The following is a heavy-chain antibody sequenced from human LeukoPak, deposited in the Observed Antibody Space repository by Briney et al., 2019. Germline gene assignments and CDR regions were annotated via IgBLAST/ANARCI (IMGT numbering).Heavy chain of an antibody. J-gene: IGHJ5*02. Sequence: GGSLRLSCAASGFTFSNNWMHWVRQAPGKGLAWVSLIYSDGVTQYADSVKGRFTISRDNSKNTLYLQMNSLRDEDTAVYFCARDRAEGKTWVEFDPWGQGTLVTVSS. CDR3: ARDRAEGKTWVEFDP. CDR2: IYSDGVT. CDR1: GFTFSNNW. V-gene: IGHV3-53*05.